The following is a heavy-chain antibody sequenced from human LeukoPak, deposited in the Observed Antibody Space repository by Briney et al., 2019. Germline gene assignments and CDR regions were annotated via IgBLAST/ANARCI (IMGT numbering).Heavy chain of an antibody. CDR2: IYYSGST. D-gene: IGHD3-3*01. J-gene: IGHJ4*02. Sequence: PSETLSLTCTVSGGSISSSSYYWGWIRQPPGKGLEWIGSIYYSGSTYYNPSLKSRVTISVDTSKNQFSLKLSSVTAADTAVYYCARVVLVSVRFLDGSYFDYWGQGTLVTVSS. V-gene: IGHV4-39*07. CDR3: ARVVLVSVRFLDGSYFDY. CDR1: GGSISSSSYY.